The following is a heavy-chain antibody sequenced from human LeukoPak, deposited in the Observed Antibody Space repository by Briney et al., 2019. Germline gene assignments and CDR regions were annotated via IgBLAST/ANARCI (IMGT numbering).Heavy chain of an antibody. V-gene: IGHV3-23*01. J-gene: IGHJ4*02. D-gene: IGHD6-13*01. CDR1: GFTFSSDA. Sequence: GGSLRLSCAASGFTFSSDAMSWVRQAPGKGLEWVSAISGSGGSTYYADSVKGRFTISRDNSKNTLYLQMNSLRAEDTAVYYCAKGPKQLLVGSRGYYFDYWGQGTLVTVSS. CDR3: AKGPKQLLVGSRGYYFDY. CDR2: ISGSGGST.